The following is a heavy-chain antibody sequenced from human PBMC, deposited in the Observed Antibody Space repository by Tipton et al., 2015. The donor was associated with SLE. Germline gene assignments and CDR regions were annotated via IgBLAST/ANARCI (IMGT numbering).Heavy chain of an antibody. Sequence: SLRLSCAASGFKISDYWMYWVRQAPGKGLVWVSRLNSDESSTGYADFVKGRFTISRDNDKNTAYLQMNNLRAEDTAVYYCARARSGVGSAFDIWGRGTKVTVSS. CDR1: GFKISDYW. V-gene: IGHV3-74*01. CDR2: LNSDESST. D-gene: IGHD6-19*01. CDR3: ARARSGVGSAFDI. J-gene: IGHJ3*02.